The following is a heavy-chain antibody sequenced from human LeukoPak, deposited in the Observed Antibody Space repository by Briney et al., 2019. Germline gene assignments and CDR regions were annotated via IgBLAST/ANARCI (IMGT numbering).Heavy chain of an antibody. J-gene: IGHJ4*02. CDR3: ARGTGYSYLYYFDY. Sequence: SETLSLTCTVSGGSISSGGYYWSWIRQHPGKGLEWIGYIYYSGSTYYNPSLKSRVTISVDTSKNQFSLKLSSVTAADTAVYYCARGTGYSYLYYFDYWGQGTLVTVSS. CDR1: GGSISSGGYY. D-gene: IGHD5-18*01. V-gene: IGHV4-31*03. CDR2: IYYSGST.